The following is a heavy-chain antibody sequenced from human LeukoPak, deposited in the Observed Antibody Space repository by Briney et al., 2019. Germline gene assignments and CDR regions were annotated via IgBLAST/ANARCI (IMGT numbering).Heavy chain of an antibody. CDR2: ITGGGIGT. CDR1: GLTFRNYA. Sequence: GGSLRLSCAASGLTFRNYAMTWVHQARGKGLEWVSSITGGGIGTSYADSVKGRFTVYRDNSKNTLYLQMNSLRAGDTAVYYCAKDPNGDYVGAFDSWGQGTSVTVSS. V-gene: IGHV3-23*01. J-gene: IGHJ3*01. CDR3: AKDPNGDYVGAFDS. D-gene: IGHD4-17*01.